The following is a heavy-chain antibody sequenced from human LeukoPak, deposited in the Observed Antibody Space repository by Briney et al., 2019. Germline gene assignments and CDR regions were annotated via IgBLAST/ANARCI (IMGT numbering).Heavy chain of an antibody. CDR3: VRSYFTTALDY. CDR2: ISPYNGNR. D-gene: IGHD3-22*01. Sequence: ASVKISCKTSGYIFTDYAIVWVRQAPGQGLEWMGYISPYNGNRDYAQKLQDRVTMTTDTSTNTAYIELRSLRSDDTAVYYCVRSYFTTALDYWGQGTLVTVSA. V-gene: IGHV1-18*01. CDR1: GYIFTDYA. J-gene: IGHJ4*02.